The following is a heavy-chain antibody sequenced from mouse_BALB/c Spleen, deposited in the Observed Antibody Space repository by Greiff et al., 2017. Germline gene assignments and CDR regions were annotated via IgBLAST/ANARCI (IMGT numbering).Heavy chain of an antibody. CDR2: IWRGGGT. CDR1: GFTLTSYG. V-gene: IGHV2-4-1*01. Sequence: VQLQQSGPGLVQPSQSLSISCTASGFTLTSYGVHWVRQSPGQGLEWLGVIWRGGGTDYNAAFISRLSISKDNSKSQVFFKMNSLQPDDTAIYSWARNGDDYGAMDYWGQGTSVTVSS. J-gene: IGHJ4*01. CDR3: ARNGDDYGAMDY.